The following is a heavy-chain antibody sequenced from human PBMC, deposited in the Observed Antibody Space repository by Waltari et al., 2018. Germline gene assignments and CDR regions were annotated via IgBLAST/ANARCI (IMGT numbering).Heavy chain of an antibody. V-gene: IGHV3-48*03. J-gene: IGHJ4*02. D-gene: IGHD6-6*01. Sequence: EVQLVESGGGLVQPGWSLRLSCAPSAFFLSTFEMSWVRQAPGKGLEWISSITSRLSTLYYADSVKGRFTISRDNAKNSLYLQMNSLRAEDTAVYYCATKYSSSSWDYWGQGTLVTVSS. CDR1: AFFLSTFE. CDR2: ITSRLSTL. CDR3: ATKYSSSSWDY.